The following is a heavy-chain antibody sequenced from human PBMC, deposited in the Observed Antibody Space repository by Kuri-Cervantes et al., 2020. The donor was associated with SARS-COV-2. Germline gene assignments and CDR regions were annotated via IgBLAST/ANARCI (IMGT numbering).Heavy chain of an antibody. D-gene: IGHD2-2*01. J-gene: IGHJ6*03. Sequence: LSLTCAASGFTFRSYSMNWVRQAPGKGLEWVSSISSGSDYIYYADSMKGRFTISRDNAKSSLFLQLTSLRAEDTAVYYCARVACSSSNCAIYYYYMDVWGKGTTVTVSS. CDR3: ARVACSSSNCAIYYYYMDV. V-gene: IGHV3-21*01. CDR1: GFTFRSYS. CDR2: ISSGSDYI.